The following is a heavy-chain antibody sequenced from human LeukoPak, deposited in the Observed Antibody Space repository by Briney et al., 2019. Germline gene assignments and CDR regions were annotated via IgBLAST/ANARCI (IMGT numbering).Heavy chain of an antibody. CDR1: GYTFTTYG. V-gene: IGHV1-18*01. D-gene: IGHD3-16*01. CDR2: ISAYNGNT. Sequence: ASVKVSCKASGYTFTTYGISWVRQAPGQGLEWMAWISAYNGNTNYAQKFQGRATMTTDTSTSTAYMELSSLRSEDTAVYYCASSLVRWGNHLGYWGQGTLVTVSS. CDR3: ASSLVRWGNHLGY. J-gene: IGHJ4*02.